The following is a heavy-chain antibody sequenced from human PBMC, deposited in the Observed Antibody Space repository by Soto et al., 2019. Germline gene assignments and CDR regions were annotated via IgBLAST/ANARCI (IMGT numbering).Heavy chain of an antibody. Sequence: KQSQTLSLTCTVSGGSISSYYWSWIRQPPGKGLEWIGYIYYSGSTNYNPSLKSRVTISVDTSKNQFSLKLSSVTAADTAVYYCARHLSDWGNYYYMDVWGKGTTVTVSS. V-gene: IGHV4-59*08. CDR2: IYYSGST. CDR1: GGSISSYY. CDR3: ARHLSDWGNYYYMDV. D-gene: IGHD2-21*02. J-gene: IGHJ6*03.